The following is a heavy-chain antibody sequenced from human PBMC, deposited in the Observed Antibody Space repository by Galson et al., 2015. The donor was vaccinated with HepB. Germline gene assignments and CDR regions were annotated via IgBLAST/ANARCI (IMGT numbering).Heavy chain of an antibody. D-gene: IGHD4-17*01. Sequence: PALVKPTQTLTLTCNFSGFSLSSSPMCVSWIRQPPGKALEWLARIDWDDDKYYSTSLRTRLTISKDTSKNQVVLTMTNMDPVDTATYYCARGTTVATHSLDHWGQGTLVTVSS. CDR1: GFSLSSSPMC. V-gene: IGHV2-70*11. CDR3: ARGTTVATHSLDH. CDR2: IDWDDDK. J-gene: IGHJ4*02.